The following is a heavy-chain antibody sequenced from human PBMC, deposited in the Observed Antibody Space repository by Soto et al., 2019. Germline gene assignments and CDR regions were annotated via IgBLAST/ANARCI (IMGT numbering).Heavy chain of an antibody. Sequence: QVQLVQSGAEVKKPGSSVKVSCKASGGTFSSYAISWVRQAPGQGLEWMGGIIPIFGTANYAQQFQGRVSITADESTHTAYMELSSLRSEDTAVYYCALNRAYYDILAGYYNTNGLAVWGHGTTVTVSS. CDR2: IIPIFGTA. D-gene: IGHD3-9*01. CDR3: ALNRAYYDILAGYYNTNGLAV. CDR1: GGTFSSYA. J-gene: IGHJ6*02. V-gene: IGHV1-69*01.